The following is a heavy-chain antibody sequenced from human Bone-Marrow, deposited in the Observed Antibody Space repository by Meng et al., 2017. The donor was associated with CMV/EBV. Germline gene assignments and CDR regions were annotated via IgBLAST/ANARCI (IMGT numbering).Heavy chain of an antibody. CDR1: GYTFTGYY. CDR2: INPNSGGP. CDR3: ARVPLVGSSWYSAGGTNDH. J-gene: IGHJ4*02. Sequence: ASVKVSCKASGYTFTGYYMHWVRQAPGQGLEWMGWINPNSGGPNYAQKFQGRVTMTRDTSISTAYMELSRLRSDDTAVYYCARVPLVGSSWYSAGGTNDHWGQGTLVTVSS. V-gene: IGHV1-2*02. D-gene: IGHD6-13*01.